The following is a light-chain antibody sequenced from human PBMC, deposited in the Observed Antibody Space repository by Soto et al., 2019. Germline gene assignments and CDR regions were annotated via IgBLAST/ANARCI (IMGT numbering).Light chain of an antibody. CDR1: QNINRW. CDR2: KAS. J-gene: IGKJ4*01. CDR3: LQYNVYPLT. V-gene: IGKV1-5*03. Sequence: DIQMTQSPSTLSASVGDRVTITCRASQNINRWLAWYQQRPGKAPNLLIHKASTLEAGVPSRLSGSASGTEFTLTISSLQPDDFAAYFCLQYNVYPLTFGGGTKVEIK.